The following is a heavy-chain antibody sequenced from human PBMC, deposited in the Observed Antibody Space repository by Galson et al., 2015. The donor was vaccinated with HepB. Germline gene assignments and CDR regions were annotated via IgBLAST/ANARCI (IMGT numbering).Heavy chain of an antibody. V-gene: IGHV3-33*08. J-gene: IGHJ3*02. CDR3: ARSRYPLRWSDDAFDI. CDR1: GFTFSSHG. CDR2: IWYDGSNK. Sequence: SLRLSCAASGFTFSSHGMHWVRQAPGKGLEWVAVIWYDGSNKYYADSVKGRFTISRDNSKNTLYLQMNSLRAEDTAVYYCARSRYPLRWSDDAFDIWGQGTMVTVSS. D-gene: IGHD4-23*01.